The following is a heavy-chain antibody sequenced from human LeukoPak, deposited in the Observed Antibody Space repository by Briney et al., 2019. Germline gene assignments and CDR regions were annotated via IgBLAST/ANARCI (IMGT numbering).Heavy chain of an antibody. CDR2: INPNSGGT. CDR3: ARASSGWYRDFDY. V-gene: IGHV1-2*06. J-gene: IGHJ4*02. D-gene: IGHD6-19*01. Sequence: ASVKVSCKASVYTFTGYYMHWVRQTPGQGLEWMGRINPNSGGTNYAQKFQGRVTMTRDTSTSTAYMELSRLRSDDTAVYYCARASSGWYRDFDYWGQGTLVTVSS. CDR1: VYTFTGYY.